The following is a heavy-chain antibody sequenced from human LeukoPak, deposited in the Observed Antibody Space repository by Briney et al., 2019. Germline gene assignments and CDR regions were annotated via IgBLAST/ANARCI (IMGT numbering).Heavy chain of an antibody. CDR1: GFTFSSYA. CDR2: ISGSGGST. V-gene: IGHV3-23*01. J-gene: IGHJ4*02. D-gene: IGHD1-20*01. Sequence: GGSLRLSCAASGFTFSSYAMSWVRQASGKGLEWVSAISGSGGSTYYADSVKGRFTISRDNSKNTLYLQMNSLRAEDTAVYYCAKDDVDNWNGWYYFDYWGQGTLVTVSS. CDR3: AKDDVDNWNGWYYFDY.